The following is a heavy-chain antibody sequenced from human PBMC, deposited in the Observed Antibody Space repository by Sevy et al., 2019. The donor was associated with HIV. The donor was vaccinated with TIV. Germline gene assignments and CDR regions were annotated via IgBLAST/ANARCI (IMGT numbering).Heavy chain of an antibody. V-gene: IGHV3-23*01. Sequence: GGSLRPSCAAAGFTFNIYSMSWDRQTPGKGLEWVATLSFGCGKIKHADSVKGRLTMSRDDSKNAVYLQMNNLRVEDTAIYYCAREGCTNPHDYWGQGTLVTVSS. D-gene: IGHD2-8*01. CDR3: AREGCTNPHDY. CDR1: GFTFNIYS. CDR2: LSFGCGKI. J-gene: IGHJ4*02.